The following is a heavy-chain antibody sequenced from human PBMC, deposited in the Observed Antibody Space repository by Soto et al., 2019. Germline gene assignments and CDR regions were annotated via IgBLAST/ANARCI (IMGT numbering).Heavy chain of an antibody. CDR2: IWYDGSNK. J-gene: IGHJ4*02. CDR1: GFTFSSYG. D-gene: IGHD3-16*02. Sequence: ESGGGVVQPGRSLRLSCAASGFTFSSYGMHWVRQAPGKGLEWVAVIWYDGSNKYYADSVKGRFTISRDNSKNTLYLQMNSLRAEGTAVYYCARGARYDYVWGSYRNDYWGQGTLVTVSS. V-gene: IGHV3-33*01. CDR3: ARGARYDYVWGSYRNDY.